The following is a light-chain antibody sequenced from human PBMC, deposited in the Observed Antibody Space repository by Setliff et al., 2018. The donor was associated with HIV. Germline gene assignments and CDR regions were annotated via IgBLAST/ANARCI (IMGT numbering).Light chain of an antibody. J-gene: IGLJ1*01. V-gene: IGLV2-23*02. CDR1: SGDVGSYNL. CDR2: EVS. Sequence: QSALTQPASVSGSPGQSITISCTGTSGDVGSYNLVSWYQQHPGKAPKVMIYEVSKRPSGVSNRFSASKSDNTASLTISGLQAEDEADYYCCSYAGSSNYVFGTGTKVTVL. CDR3: CSYAGSSNYV.